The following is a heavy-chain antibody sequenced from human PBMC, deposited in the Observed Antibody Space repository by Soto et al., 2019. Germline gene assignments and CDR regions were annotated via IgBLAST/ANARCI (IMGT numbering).Heavy chain of an antibody. D-gene: IGHD6-19*01. J-gene: IGHJ4*02. CDR3: ARYTSLAVAFDY. CDR2: INHSGRS. CDR1: GGSFSGYY. V-gene: IGHV4-34*01. Sequence: SETLSLTCAVYGGSFSGYYWTWIRQPPGTGLEWIGEINHSGRSNYNPSLKSRVTISADTSKNQFSLKLTSVTAADTAVYYCARYTSLAVAFDYWGQGTRVTVSS.